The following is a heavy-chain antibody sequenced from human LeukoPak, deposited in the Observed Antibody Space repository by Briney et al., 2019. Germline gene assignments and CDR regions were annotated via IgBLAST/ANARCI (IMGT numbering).Heavy chain of an antibody. V-gene: IGHV4-59*01. D-gene: IGHD1-26*01. CDR3: ARVRWELLPRLGFYYYYMDV. J-gene: IGHJ6*03. CDR2: IYYSGST. CDR1: GGSISSYY. Sequence: KPSETLSLTCTVSGGSISSYYWSWIRQPPGKGLEWIGYIYYSGSTNYNPSLKSRVTISVDTSKNQFSLKLSSVTAADTAVYYCARVRWELLPRLGFYYYYMDVWGKGTTVTVSS.